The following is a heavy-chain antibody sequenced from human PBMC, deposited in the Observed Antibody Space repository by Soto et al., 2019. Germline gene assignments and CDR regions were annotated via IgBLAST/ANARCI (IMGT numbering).Heavy chain of an antibody. CDR1: GFTFTSHD. CDR2: MNTNTNSS. Sequence: QVQLVQSGAEVKKPGASVKVSCKTSGFTFTSHDIHWVRQATGQGLEWMGWMNTNTNSSDCARRFQDRVPLTWNTSISTAYMEMRRLTFDDTAVYYWAREVVEVDETTSLALDPWCQVTQVTVSS. CDR3: AREVVEVDETTSLALDP. J-gene: IGHJ5*02. D-gene: IGHD2-21*01. V-gene: IGHV1-8*01.